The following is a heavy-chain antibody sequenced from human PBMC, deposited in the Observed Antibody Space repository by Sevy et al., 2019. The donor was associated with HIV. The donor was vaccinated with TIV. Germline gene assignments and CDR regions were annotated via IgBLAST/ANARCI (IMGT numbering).Heavy chain of an antibody. CDR3: ATTREWYEDNSGYLDY. Sequence: APVKVSCKVSGKNLNDLPMHWVRQAPGKGLEWMGRFDPEDGERIYAQKFQGRVTMTEDTTRDTAYMELNSLRSEDTAMYYCATTREWYEDNSGYLDYWGQGILVTVSS. CDR2: FDPEDGER. J-gene: IGHJ4*02. D-gene: IGHD6-19*01. V-gene: IGHV1-24*01. CDR1: GKNLNDLP.